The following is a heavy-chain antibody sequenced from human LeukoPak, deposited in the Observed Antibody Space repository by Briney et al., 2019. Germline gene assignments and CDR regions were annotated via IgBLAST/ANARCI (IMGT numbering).Heavy chain of an antibody. CDR2: IYYSGST. V-gene: IGHV4-30-4*08. CDR1: GGSISSGDYY. J-gene: IGHJ3*02. D-gene: IGHD3-3*01. Sequence: SETLSLTCTVSGGSISSGDYYWSWIRQPPGKGLEWIGYIYYSGSTYYNPSLKGRVTISVDTSKNQFSLKLRSVTAADTAEYYCARDRQFLEWLSTYDAFDIWGQGTMVTVSS. CDR3: ARDRQFLEWLSTYDAFDI.